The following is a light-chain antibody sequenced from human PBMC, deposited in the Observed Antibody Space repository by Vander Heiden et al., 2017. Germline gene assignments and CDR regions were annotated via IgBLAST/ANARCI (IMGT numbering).Light chain of an antibody. V-gene: IGLV2-18*02. CDR3: KSYTNTYTYV. CDR2: EVS. J-gene: IGLJ1*01. Sequence: QSALTQPPSVSGSPGQSVTISCTGTSSDVGRYKQVSWYQQSPGTAPKLMIFEVSNRPSGVPARFSGSKSGNTASLTISGLQPEDEADYYCKSYTNTYTYVFGTGTKVTVL. CDR1: SSDVGRYKQ.